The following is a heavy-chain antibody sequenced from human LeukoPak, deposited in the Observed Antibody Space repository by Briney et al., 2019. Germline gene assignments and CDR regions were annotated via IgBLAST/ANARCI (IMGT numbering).Heavy chain of an antibody. Sequence: GGSLRLSCAVSGFTFSSYAMSWVRQAPGKGLEWVSVISGSGGTTYYSDSVKGRFTISRDNSKNTLYLQMNSLRAEDTAVYYCARGPGRSNAFDFWGQGTMVTVSS. V-gene: IGHV3-23*01. D-gene: IGHD3-10*01. CDR1: GFTFSSYA. CDR3: ARGPGRSNAFDF. J-gene: IGHJ3*01. CDR2: ISGSGGTT.